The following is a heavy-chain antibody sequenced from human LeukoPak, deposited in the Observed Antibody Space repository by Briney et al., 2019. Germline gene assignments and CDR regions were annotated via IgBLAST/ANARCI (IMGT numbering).Heavy chain of an antibody. D-gene: IGHD3-22*01. J-gene: IGHJ3*02. V-gene: IGHV4-4*02. CDR3: ARDHTYYYDSSGYPGHDAFDI. CDR1: GGSISSSNW. CDR2: IYHSGST. Sequence: SETLSLTCAVSGGSISSSNWWSWVRQPPGKGLEWIGEIYHSGSTNYNPSLKSRVTISVDKSKNQFSLKLSSVTAADTAVYYCARDHTYYYDSSGYPGHDAFDIWGQGTMVTVSS.